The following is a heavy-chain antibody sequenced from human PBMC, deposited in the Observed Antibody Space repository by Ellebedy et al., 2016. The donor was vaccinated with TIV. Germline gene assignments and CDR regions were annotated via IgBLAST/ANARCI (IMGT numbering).Heavy chain of an antibody. J-gene: IGHJ3*02. CDR1: GGSISNDY. Sequence: GSLRLXCTVSGGSISNDYWSWIRQPAGKGLEWIGRIYSSGSTNYNPSLNSRVTMSVDMSKNQFSLRLSSLTAADTAVYYCARDLSCINDICNLGAFDIWGQGTMVTVSS. D-gene: IGHD2-8*01. V-gene: IGHV4-4*07. CDR3: ARDLSCINDICNLGAFDI. CDR2: IYSSGST.